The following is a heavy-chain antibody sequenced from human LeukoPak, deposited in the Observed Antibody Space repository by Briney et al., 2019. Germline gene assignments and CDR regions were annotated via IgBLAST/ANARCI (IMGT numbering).Heavy chain of an antibody. CDR1: GFTFSSYS. V-gene: IGHV3-21*01. J-gene: IGHJ4*02. D-gene: IGHD3-22*01. CDR3: AVSPRSGYYGVY. CDR2: ISSSSSYI. Sequence: GGSLRLSCAASGFTFSSYSMNWVRQAPGKGLEWVSSISSSSSYIYYADSVKGRFTISRDNAKNSLYLQMNSLRAEDTAVYYCAVSPRSGYYGVYWGQGTLVTVSS.